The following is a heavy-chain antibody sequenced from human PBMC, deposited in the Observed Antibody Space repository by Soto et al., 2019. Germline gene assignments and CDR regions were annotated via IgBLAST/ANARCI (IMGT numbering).Heavy chain of an antibody. Sequence: GGSLRLSCAVSGFTFSDAWMSWVRQAPGKGLEWVSSVSATGGLKYYAESVQGRFTISRDNSKNTVYLQMNNLRDEDTAMYYCAREVGAPSGWLDTWGHGTQVTVSS. CDR3: AREVGAPSGWLDT. D-gene: IGHD1-26*01. CDR2: VSATGGLK. CDR1: GFTFSDAW. V-gene: IGHV3-23*01. J-gene: IGHJ5*01.